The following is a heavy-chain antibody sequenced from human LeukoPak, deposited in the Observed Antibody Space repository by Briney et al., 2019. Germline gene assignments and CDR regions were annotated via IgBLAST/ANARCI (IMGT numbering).Heavy chain of an antibody. CDR3: ARERESGRSDAFDL. Sequence: ASVTVSCTTSGYIFTGYYIHWVRQAPGQGLEWMGWINPNTGGTNYAQAFQGRVTITRDTYVTTAYMELRSLRSDDTAVYFCARERESGRSDAFDLWGQGTMVTVSS. CDR2: INPNTGGT. CDR1: GYIFTGYY. D-gene: IGHD3-10*01. J-gene: IGHJ3*01. V-gene: IGHV1-2*02.